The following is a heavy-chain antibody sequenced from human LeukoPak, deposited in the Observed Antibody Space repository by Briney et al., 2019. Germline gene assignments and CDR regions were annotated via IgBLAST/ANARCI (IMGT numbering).Heavy chain of an antibody. CDR3: ARRGQWFPFDY. D-gene: IGHD3-22*01. Sequence: SETLSLTCTVSGGSISSSSYYWGWIRQPPGKGLEWIGSIYYSGSTYYNPSLKSRVTISVDTSKNQFSLKLSSVTAADTAVYYCARRGQWFPFDYWGQGTLVTVSS. CDR2: IYYSGST. J-gene: IGHJ4*02. CDR1: GGSISSSSYY. V-gene: IGHV4-39*01.